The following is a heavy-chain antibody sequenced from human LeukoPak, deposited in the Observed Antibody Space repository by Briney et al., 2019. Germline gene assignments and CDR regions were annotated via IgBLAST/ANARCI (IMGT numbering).Heavy chain of an antibody. V-gene: IGHV1-8*01. CDR2: MNPNSGNT. J-gene: IGHJ4*02. CDR3: ARGRGDSSGWYGIVD. Sequence: AASVKVSCKASGYTFTSYDINWVRQATGQGLEWMGWMNPNSGNTGYAQKFQGRVTMTRNTSISTAHMELSSLRSEDTAVYYCARGRGDSSGWYGIVDWGQGTLVTVSS. CDR1: GYTFTSYD. D-gene: IGHD6-19*01.